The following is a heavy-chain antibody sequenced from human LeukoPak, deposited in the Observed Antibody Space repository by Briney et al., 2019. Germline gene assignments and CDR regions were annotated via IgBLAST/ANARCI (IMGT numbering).Heavy chain of an antibody. CDR1: GFTFSTYW. CDR2: INTDGTSI. CDR3: TREPSGPDY. J-gene: IGHJ4*01. V-gene: IGHV3-74*01. Sequence: GRSLRLSCAPSGFTFSTYWIRWGPQAPGKGLVWFSRINTDGTSIRSAPSVESRFTICRDNDKITVYLQMSSLRVEDKAFYCCTREPSGPDYWGHGPRVTV.